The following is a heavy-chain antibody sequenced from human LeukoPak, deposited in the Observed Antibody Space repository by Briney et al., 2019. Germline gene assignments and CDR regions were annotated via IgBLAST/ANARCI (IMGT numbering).Heavy chain of an antibody. Sequence: GGSLRLSCAASGFTFSSYWMHWVRQAPGKGLVWVSRINSDGSSTRYADSVKGRFTISRDNTKNTLYLQMNSLRAEDTAVYYCARDDDSVGGEDLDYWGQGTLVTVSS. V-gene: IGHV3-74*01. CDR3: ARDDDSVGGEDLDY. J-gene: IGHJ4*02. CDR2: INSDGSST. D-gene: IGHD3-16*01. CDR1: GFTFSSYW.